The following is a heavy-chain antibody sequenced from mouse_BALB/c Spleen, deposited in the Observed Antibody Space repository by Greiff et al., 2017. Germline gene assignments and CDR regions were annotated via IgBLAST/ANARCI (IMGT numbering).Heavy chain of an antibody. CDR2: IYPGNGDT. V-gene: IGHV1-12*01. CDR1: GYTFTSYN. CDR3: ARLRYYAMDY. J-gene: IGHJ4*01. Sequence: LQQPGAELVKPGASVKMSCKASGYTFTSYNMHWVKQTPGQGLEWIGAIYPGNGDTSYNQKFKGKATLTADKSSSTAYMQLSSLTSEDSAVYYCARLRYYAMDYWGQGTSVTVSS.